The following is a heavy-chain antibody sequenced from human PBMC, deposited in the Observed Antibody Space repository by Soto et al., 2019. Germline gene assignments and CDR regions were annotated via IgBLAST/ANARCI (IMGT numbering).Heavy chain of an antibody. D-gene: IGHD6-13*01. CDR2: ISSNGGST. Sequence: GGSLRLSCSASGFTFSSYAMHWVRQAPGKGLEYVSAISSNGGSTYYADSVKGRFTISRDNSKNTLYPQMSSPRAEDTAVYYCVTSIAAAGRSFDYWGQGSLVTVSS. J-gene: IGHJ4*02. V-gene: IGHV3-64D*06. CDR1: GFTFSSYA. CDR3: VTSIAAAGRSFDY.